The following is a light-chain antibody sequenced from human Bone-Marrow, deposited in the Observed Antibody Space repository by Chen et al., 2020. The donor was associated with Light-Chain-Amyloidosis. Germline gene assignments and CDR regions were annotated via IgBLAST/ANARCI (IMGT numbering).Light chain of an antibody. J-gene: IGKJ4*01. CDR3: QQYNQWPPLT. CDR2: GAS. V-gene: IGKV3-15*01. CDR1: QNVFIN. Sequence: EIDLTQSPATLSVSPGEGATLSCRASQNVFINLAWYQQKPGQAPRLLIYGASMRAIGVPARFSGGGSGTEFTLTTSSLQPEDSAVYYCQQYNQWPPLTFGGGTKVEI.